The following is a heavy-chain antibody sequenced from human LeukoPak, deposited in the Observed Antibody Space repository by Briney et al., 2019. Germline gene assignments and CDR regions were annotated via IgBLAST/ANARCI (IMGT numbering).Heavy chain of an antibody. J-gene: IGHJ6*02. D-gene: IGHD3-22*01. V-gene: IGHV4-34*01. CDR2: INRSGST. Sequence: SETLSLTCAVYGGSFSGYYWSWIRQPPGKGLEWIGEINRSGSTNYNPSLKSRVTISVDTSKNRFSLKLSSVTAADTAVYYCATAYYDSSGYYLHYYYYGMDVWGQGTTVTVSS. CDR3: ATAYYDSSGYYLHYYYYGMDV. CDR1: GGSFSGYY.